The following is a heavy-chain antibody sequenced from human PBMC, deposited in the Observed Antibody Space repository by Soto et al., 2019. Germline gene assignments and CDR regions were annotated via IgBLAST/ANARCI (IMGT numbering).Heavy chain of an antibody. CDR1: GGFVSSSSYS. V-gene: IGHV4-39*01. Sequence: TSETLSLTCSVSGGFVSSSSYSWGWIRQSPGKGLEWIGTMYSSENTYYKQSLLSQVTISVDTSKNEFSLRLSSVTAAYTAVYYCARLNGYCISTNCHGYYGMDVWGQGTTVTVSS. J-gene: IGHJ6*02. D-gene: IGHD2-2*03. CDR2: MYSSENT. CDR3: ARLNGYCISTNCHGYYGMDV.